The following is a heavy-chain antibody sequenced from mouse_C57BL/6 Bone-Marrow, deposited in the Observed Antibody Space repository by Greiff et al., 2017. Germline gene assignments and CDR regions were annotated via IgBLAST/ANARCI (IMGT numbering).Heavy chain of an antibody. CDR2: ISSGSSTF. CDR1: GFTFSDYG. J-gene: IGHJ3*01. V-gene: IGHV5-17*01. CDR3: ASTPWFAY. Sequence: EVHLVESGGGLVKPGGSLKLSCAASGFTFSDYGMHWVRQAPEKGLEWVAYISSGSSTFYYEDTVKGRFTISRDNAKNTLFLQMTSLRAEDTAMYYCASTPWFAYWGQETLVTVSA.